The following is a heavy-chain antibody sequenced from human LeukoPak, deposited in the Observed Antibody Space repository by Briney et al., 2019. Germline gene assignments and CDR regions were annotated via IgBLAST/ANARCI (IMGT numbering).Heavy chain of an antibody. J-gene: IGHJ6*03. V-gene: IGHV4-59*01. CDR3: ARDAMAGGIYYSFYMDV. D-gene: IGHD3-10*01. Sequence: SETLSLTCTVSGVSIRNYYWGWIRQPPGKGLEWIGYTFYSGSTVYNPSLKSRVTMTVATSKSRFSLNLISVTAADTAVYYCARDAMAGGIYYSFYMDVWGKGTTVTVSS. CDR2: TFYSGST. CDR1: GVSIRNYY.